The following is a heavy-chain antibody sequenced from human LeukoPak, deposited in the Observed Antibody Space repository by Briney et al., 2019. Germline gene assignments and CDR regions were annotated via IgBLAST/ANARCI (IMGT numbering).Heavy chain of an antibody. J-gene: IGHJ4*02. CDR2: IYYSGST. V-gene: IGHV4-59*08. CDR3: AKWDYYDSSGPPN. CDR1: GGSISSYY. D-gene: IGHD3-22*01. Sequence: SETLSLTCTVSGGSISSYYWSWIRQPPGKGLEWIGYIYYSGSTNYNPSLKSRVTISVDTSKNQFSLKLSSVTAADTAVYYCAKWDYYDSSGPPNWGQGTLVTVSS.